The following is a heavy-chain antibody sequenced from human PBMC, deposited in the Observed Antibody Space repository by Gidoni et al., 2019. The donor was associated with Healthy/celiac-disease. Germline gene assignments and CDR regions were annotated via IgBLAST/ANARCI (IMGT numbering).Heavy chain of an antibody. CDR2: IKTNTGNP. V-gene: IGHV7-4-1*02. CDR1: GDTFHSYA. J-gene: IGHJ5*02. D-gene: IGHD2-15*01. Sequence: QLQLVQSESELTKPGAPVKASCKAYGDTFHSYAMTLVRQSPEQGLEWMGWIKTNTGNPTYAEGFTGRFVFSLDTSVSTAYLQISSLKAEDTAVYYCARDPGYCSGGSCYFWFDPWGQGTLVTVSS. CDR3: ARDPGYCSGGSCYFWFDP.